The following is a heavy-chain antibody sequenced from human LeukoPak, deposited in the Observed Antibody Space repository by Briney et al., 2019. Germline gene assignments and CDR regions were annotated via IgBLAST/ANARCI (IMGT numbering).Heavy chain of an antibody. CDR2: IKQDGSEK. CDR3: ARSADVVVPEYYMDV. V-gene: IGHV3-7*01. J-gene: IGHJ6*03. Sequence: GGSLRLSCAASGFTFSSYWMSWARQAPGKGLEWVANIKQDGSEKYYVDSVKGRFTISRDNAKNSLYLQMNSLRAEDTAVYYCARSADVVVPEYYMDVWGKGTTVTVSS. CDR1: GFTFSSYW. D-gene: IGHD2-2*01.